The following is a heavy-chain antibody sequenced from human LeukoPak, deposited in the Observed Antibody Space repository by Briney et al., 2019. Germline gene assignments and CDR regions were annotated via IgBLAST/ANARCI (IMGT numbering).Heavy chain of an antibody. CDR2: INSDGSST. D-gene: IGHD3-22*01. J-gene: IGHJ4*02. CDR3: ASEKYYYDSSGYYGDY. V-gene: IGHV3-74*01. Sequence: PGGSLRLSCAASGFTFSSYWIHWVRQAPGKGLVWVSRINSDGSSTSYADSVKGRFTISTDNAKNTLYLQMNSLRAEDTAVYYCASEKYYYDSSGYYGDYWGQGTLVTVSS. CDR1: GFTFSSYW.